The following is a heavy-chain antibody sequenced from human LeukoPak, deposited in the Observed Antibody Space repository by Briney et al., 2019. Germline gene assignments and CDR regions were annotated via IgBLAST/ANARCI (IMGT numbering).Heavy chain of an antibody. CDR2: IAKDGSGK. V-gene: IGHV3-7*01. D-gene: IGHD6-6*01. Sequence: GGSLRLSCAASGFTFSSYWMGWVRQAPGKGLEWVANIAKDGSGKNYVDSVKGRFTISRDNAKNSLYLQMNSLRAEDTAVYYCARGPIAARYLIDYWGQGTLVTVSS. CDR1: GFTFSSYW. CDR3: ARGPIAARYLIDY. J-gene: IGHJ4*02.